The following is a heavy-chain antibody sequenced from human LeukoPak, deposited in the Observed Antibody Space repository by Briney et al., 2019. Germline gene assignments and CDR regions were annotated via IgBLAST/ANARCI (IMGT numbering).Heavy chain of an antibody. J-gene: IGHJ4*02. CDR1: GGSFSGYY. Sequence: SETLSLTCAVYGGSFSGYYWSWIRQPPGKGLEWIGSIYYSGSTYYNPSLKSRVTISVDTSKNQFSLKLSSVTAADTAVYYCARHGHSGYFDYWGQGTLVTVSS. CDR3: ARHGHSGYFDY. V-gene: IGHV4-34*01. D-gene: IGHD1-26*01. CDR2: IYYSGST.